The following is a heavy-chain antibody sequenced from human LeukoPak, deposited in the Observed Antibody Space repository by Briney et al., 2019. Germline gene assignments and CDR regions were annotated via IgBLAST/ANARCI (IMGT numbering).Heavy chain of an antibody. CDR1: GFILTTFL. J-gene: IGHJ4*02. CDR3: TKGGTVGFDS. CDR2: ITSVVSRT. Sequence: GGAMSLSCVAAGFILTTFLMRWVRPLDGEVRVWVSRITSVVSRTTYADSVTGRFTISRDKATHPAYLQMSCLRDEDTAVTYCTKGGTVGFDSWGQGTVVTVSS. V-gene: IGHV3-74*01. D-gene: IGHD1-1*01.